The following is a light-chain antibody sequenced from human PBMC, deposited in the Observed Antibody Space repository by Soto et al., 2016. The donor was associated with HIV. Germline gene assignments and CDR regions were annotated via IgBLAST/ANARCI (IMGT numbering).Light chain of an antibody. J-gene: IGLJ2*01. CDR1: TLPKQY. CDR2: KDS. V-gene: IGLV3-25*03. Sequence: SYELTQPPSVSVSPGQTARITCSGDTLPKQYVYWYQQRPGQAPVLMIYKDSERPSGTPERFSGSSSGTTVTLTISGVQAEDEADYYCQSIDSSNTYVIFGGRDQADRP. CDR3: QSIDSSNTYVI.